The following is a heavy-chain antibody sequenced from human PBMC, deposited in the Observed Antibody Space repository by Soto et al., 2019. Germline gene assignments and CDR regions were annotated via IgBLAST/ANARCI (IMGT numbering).Heavy chain of an antibody. CDR3: ARDRAAAGVCPLTNWFDP. Sequence: GVSAKVSCKDSGYTFTSYASSWLRQAPGQGLEWMGWISAYNGNTNYAQKLQGRVTMTTDTSTSTAYMELRSLRSDDTAVYYCARDRAAAGVCPLTNWFDPWGQGTLVTVSS. CDR2: ISAYNGNT. V-gene: IGHV1-18*01. J-gene: IGHJ5*02. CDR1: GYTFTSYA. D-gene: IGHD6-13*01.